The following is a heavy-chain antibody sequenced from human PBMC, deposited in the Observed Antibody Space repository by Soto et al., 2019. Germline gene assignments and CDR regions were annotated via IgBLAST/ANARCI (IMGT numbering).Heavy chain of an antibody. CDR1: GFTLSGSV. J-gene: IGHJ4*02. CDR2: IRSRSNGYAT. Sequence: EVKLVESGGGLVQPGGSLKLSCAASGFTLSGSVIYWVRQPSGKGMEWVGRIRSRSNGYATAYAASVRGRFTISRDDSKNTSYLQMNSLKTEDTAVYYRSRPGDSKYDSAYWGQGTLVTVYS. CDR3: SRPGDSKYDSAY. V-gene: IGHV3-73*02. D-gene: IGHD3-22*01.